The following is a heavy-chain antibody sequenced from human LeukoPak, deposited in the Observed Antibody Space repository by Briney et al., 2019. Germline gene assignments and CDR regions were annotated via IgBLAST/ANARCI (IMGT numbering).Heavy chain of an antibody. V-gene: IGHV3-23*01. J-gene: IGHJ4*02. CDR2: ISGSGGST. Sequence: GGSLRLSCAASGFTFSSYGMHWVRQAPGKGLEWVSAISGSGGSTYYADSVKGRFTISRDNSKNTLYLQMDSLRAEDTAVYYCAKETRLVTMIVVATYYFDYWGQGTLVTVSS. CDR3: AKETRLVTMIVVATYYFDY. D-gene: IGHD3-22*01. CDR1: GFTFSSYG.